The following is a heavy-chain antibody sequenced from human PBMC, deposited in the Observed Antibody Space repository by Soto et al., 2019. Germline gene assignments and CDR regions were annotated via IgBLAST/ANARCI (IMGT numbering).Heavy chain of an antibody. CDR3: AREKGLLWFGELSQKNWFDP. Sequence: ASVNVSCKSSGYTFTSYGSSWVRQAPGQGLEWMGWISAYNGNTNYAQKLQGRVTMTTDTSTSTAYMELRSLRSDDTAVYYCAREKGLLWFGELSQKNWFDPWGQGTLVTVSS. CDR2: ISAYNGNT. D-gene: IGHD3-10*01. V-gene: IGHV1-18*04. CDR1: GYTFTSYG. J-gene: IGHJ5*02.